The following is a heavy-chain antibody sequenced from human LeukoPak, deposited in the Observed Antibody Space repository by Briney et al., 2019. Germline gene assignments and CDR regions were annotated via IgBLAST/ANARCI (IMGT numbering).Heavy chain of an antibody. J-gene: IGHJ4*02. CDR2: IYSGGST. Sequence: PGGSLRLSCAASGFTVSSNYMSWVRQAPGKGLEWVSVIYSGGSTYYADSVKGRFTISRDNSKNTLYLQMNSLGAEDTAVYYCARAGLYCSGGSCYHFDYWGQGTLVTVSS. D-gene: IGHD2-15*01. V-gene: IGHV3-53*01. CDR3: ARAGLYCSGGSCYHFDY. CDR1: GFTVSSNY.